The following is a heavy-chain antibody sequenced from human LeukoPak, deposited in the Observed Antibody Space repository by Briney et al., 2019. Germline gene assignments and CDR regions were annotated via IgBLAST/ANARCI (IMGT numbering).Heavy chain of an antibody. V-gene: IGHV3-11*01. Sequence: GGSLRLSCAASGFTFSDYYMSWIRQAPGKGLEWVSYISSSGSTIYYADSVKGRFTISRDNAKNSLHLQMNSLRAEDTAVYYCARASSSWYLSPFDYWGQGTLVTVSS. CDR3: ARASSSWYLSPFDY. CDR2: ISSSGSTI. D-gene: IGHD6-13*01. J-gene: IGHJ4*02. CDR1: GFTFSDYY.